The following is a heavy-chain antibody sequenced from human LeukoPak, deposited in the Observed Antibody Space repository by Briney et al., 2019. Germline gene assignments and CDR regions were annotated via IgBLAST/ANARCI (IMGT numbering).Heavy chain of an antibody. J-gene: IGHJ4*02. CDR1: GFTFSSYS. CDR2: ISSSSSYI. CDR3: ARGLLGWLLGDYFDY. D-gene: IGHD3-22*01. V-gene: IGHV3-21*01. Sequence: GGSLRLSCAASGFTFSSYSMNWVRQAPGKGLEWVSSISSSSSYIYYADSVKGRFTISRDNAKNSLYLQMNSLRAEDTAVYYCARGLLGWLLGDYFDYWGQGTLVTVSS.